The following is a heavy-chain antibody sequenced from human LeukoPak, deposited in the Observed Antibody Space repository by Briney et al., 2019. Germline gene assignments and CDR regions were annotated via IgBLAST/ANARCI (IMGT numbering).Heavy chain of an antibody. CDR3: VRDNPRCCGVIPANIDDF. J-gene: IGHJ4*02. CDR2: LSGSGGST. CDR1: GFSFSTHA. V-gene: IGHV3-23*01. Sequence: GGSLRLSCVASGFSFSTHAMGWVRQAPGKGLEWVSHLSGSGGSTKYSGSVKGRFTISRDNAKSSLYLQMNSLRAEDTALYYCVRDNPRCCGVIPANIDDFWGQGTLVTVSS. D-gene: IGHD2-21*01.